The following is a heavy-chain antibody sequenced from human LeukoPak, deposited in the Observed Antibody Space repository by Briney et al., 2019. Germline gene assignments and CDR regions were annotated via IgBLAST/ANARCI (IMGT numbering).Heavy chain of an antibody. CDR1: GFIFSNYW. J-gene: IGHJ6*03. D-gene: IGHD3-22*01. CDR2: IKQDGGEK. Sequence: GGSLRLSCAASGFIFSNYWMTWVRHAPGKGLEWVATIKQDGGEKYYVDSVKGRFTISRDNAKNSLSLQMSSLRAEDTAVYYCTRLSYYDFRAYYYMDVWGQGTLVTISS. CDR3: TRLSYYDFRAYYYMDV. V-gene: IGHV3-7*01.